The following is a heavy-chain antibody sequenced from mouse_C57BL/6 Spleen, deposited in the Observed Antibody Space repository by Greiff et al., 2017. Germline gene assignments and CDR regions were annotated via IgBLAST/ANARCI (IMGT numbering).Heavy chain of an antibody. CDR3: ARSSMYYYGSSYWYFDV. CDR1: GYAFSSSW. D-gene: IGHD1-1*01. V-gene: IGHV1-82*01. Sequence: QVQLQQSGPELVKPGASVKISCKASGYAFSSSWMNWVKQRPGKGLEWIGRIYPGDGDTNYNGKFKGKATLTADKSSSTAYMQLSSLTSEDSAVYFCARSSMYYYGSSYWYFDVWGTGTTVTVSS. CDR2: IYPGDGDT. J-gene: IGHJ1*03.